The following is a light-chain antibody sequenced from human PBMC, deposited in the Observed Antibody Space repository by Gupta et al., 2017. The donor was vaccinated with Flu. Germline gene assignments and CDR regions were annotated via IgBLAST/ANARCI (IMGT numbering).Light chain of an antibody. V-gene: IGLV2-14*01. CDR2: EVN. Sequence: QSALTPPASVSGSPGQSIAISCTGPSSDVGRYNYVSWYQQHPGKAPNLVIYEVNNRPSGVSDRFSCSKSGNTTALTISGLQAADEADYYCSSYTSSTTLAVFGTGTKVTVL. CDR3: SSYTSSTTLAV. CDR1: SSDVGRYNY. J-gene: IGLJ1*01.